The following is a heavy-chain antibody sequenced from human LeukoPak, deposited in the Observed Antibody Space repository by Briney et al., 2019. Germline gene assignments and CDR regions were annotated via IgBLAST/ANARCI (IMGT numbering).Heavy chain of an antibody. V-gene: IGHV3-53*01. CDR2: SYSEEWVAISYSGGSS. J-gene: IGHJ4*02. CDR1: GFTFSSYS. CDR3: ARVWELSFDH. D-gene: IGHD1-26*01. Sequence: GGSLRLSCAASGFTFSSYSMIWVRQAPGKGLEWVAISYSEEWVAISYSGGSSQYAESVKGRFTISRDNSRNTLSLQMNSLRAEDTALYYCARVWELSFDHWGQGTLVTVSS.